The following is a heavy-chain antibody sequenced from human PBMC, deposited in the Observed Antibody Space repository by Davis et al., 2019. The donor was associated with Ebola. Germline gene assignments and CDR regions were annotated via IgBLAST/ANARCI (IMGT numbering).Heavy chain of an antibody. CDR1: GFTFSSYS. CDR2: ISSSSSYI. V-gene: IGHV3-21*04. Sequence: GGSLRLSCAASGFTFSSYSMNWVRQAPGKGLEWVSSISSSSSYIYYADSVKGRFTISRDNAKNSLYLQMNSLRAEDTAVYYCARVADYYGSGSYYSPDYWGQGTLVTVSS. CDR3: ARVADYYGSGSYYSPDY. J-gene: IGHJ4*02. D-gene: IGHD3-10*01.